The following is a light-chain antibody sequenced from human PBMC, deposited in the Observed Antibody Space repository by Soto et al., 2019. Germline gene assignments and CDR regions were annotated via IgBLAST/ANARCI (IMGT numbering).Light chain of an antibody. CDR1: SSNIGAGYD. Sequence: QSALTQPPSVSGAPGQRVTVSCTGSSSNIGAGYDVHWYQQLPGTAPKLLIYANTNLPSGVPDRFSGSKSDTSASLAITGLQAEDEADYYCQSYDSSLSGYVFGTGTKLTVL. V-gene: IGLV1-40*01. CDR3: QSYDSSLSGYV. CDR2: ANT. J-gene: IGLJ1*01.